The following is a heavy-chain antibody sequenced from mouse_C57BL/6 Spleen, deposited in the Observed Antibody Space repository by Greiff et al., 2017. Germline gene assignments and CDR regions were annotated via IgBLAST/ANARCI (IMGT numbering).Heavy chain of an antibody. CDR1: GFTFSDYG. J-gene: IGHJ2*01. D-gene: IGHD1-1*01. V-gene: IGHV5-17*01. Sequence: EVKLQESGGGLVKPGGSLKLSCAASGFTFSDYGMHWVRQAPEKGLEWVAYISSGSSTIYYADTVKGRFTIARDNAKNTLFLQMTSLRSEDTAMYYCARSHYYGSSSYFDYWGQGTTLTVSS. CDR3: ARSHYYGSSSYFDY. CDR2: ISSGSSTI.